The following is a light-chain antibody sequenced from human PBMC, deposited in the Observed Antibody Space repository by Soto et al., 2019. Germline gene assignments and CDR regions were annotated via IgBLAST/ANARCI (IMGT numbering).Light chain of an antibody. Sequence: SVLTQPRSVSAAPGQKVSISCSESSSNIAGNSVSWYQQLPGTSPTLLLYDDNRPPSGIPDRFSGSKSGTSAALGITGFQTGDEGDYYCGLRDSRLSAYVFGSRTKV. CDR1: SSNIAGNS. CDR2: DDN. V-gene: IGLV1-51*01. CDR3: GLRDSRLSAYV. J-gene: IGLJ1*01.